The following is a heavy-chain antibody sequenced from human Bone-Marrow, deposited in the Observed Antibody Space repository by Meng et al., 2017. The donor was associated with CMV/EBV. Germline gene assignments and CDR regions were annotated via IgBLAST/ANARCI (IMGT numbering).Heavy chain of an antibody. D-gene: IGHD2-2*02. J-gene: IGHJ6*02. V-gene: IGHV3-20*01. CDR3: ARMQYQLLYGYYYGMDV. CDR2: INWNGGST. CDR1: GFTFDDYG. Sequence: GESLKISCAASGFTFDDYGMSWVRQAPGKGLEWVSGINWNGGSTGYADSVKGRFTISRDNAKNSLYLQMNSLRAEDTALYHCARMQYQLLYGYYYGMDVWGQGTTVTVSS.